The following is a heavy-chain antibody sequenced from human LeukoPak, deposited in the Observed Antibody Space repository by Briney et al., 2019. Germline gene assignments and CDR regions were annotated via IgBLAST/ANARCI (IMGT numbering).Heavy chain of an antibody. CDR2: LYTGGTT. CDR1: GFTASSYY. CDR3: ARGGVNYWNPRY. J-gene: IGHJ4*02. V-gene: IGHV3-53*01. D-gene: IGHD1-1*01. Sequence: GGSLRLSCVASGFTASSYYMSWVRQAPGEGLEWVSLLYTGGTTYYADSVEGRFTISRDDSKNTIYLQMNTLRAEDTAVYYCARGGVNYWNPRYWGQGNLVTVSS.